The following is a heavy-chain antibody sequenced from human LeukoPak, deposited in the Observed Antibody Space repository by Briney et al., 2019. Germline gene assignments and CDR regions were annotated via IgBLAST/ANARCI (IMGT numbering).Heavy chain of an antibody. J-gene: IGHJ5*02. V-gene: IGHV3-48*01. CDR2: ISISSTII. Sequence: GGSLRLSCVASGFTFSSHSMNWVRQAPGKGLEWISYISISSTIIHYVDSVKGRFTISRDDAKNSLYLQMNSLRAEDTAIYYCAKVPRQHDNWFDPWGQGTPVTVSS. D-gene: IGHD3-9*01. CDR1: GFTFSSHS. CDR3: AKVPRQHDNWFDP.